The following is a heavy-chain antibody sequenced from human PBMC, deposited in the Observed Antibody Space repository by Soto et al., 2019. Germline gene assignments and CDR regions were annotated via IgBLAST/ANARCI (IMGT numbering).Heavy chain of an antibody. CDR1: GFTFSNYG. Sequence: PGGSLRLSCAASGFTFSNYGMHWVRQTPGKGLEWVAVISYDGSHQFYTDSVKGRFTISRDNSKNTLYLQMNSLKTEDTAMYYCAKDPKCCTIGSHFLDNWFDPWGQGTLVSVYS. J-gene: IGHJ5*02. CDR2: ISYDGSHQ. CDR3: AKDPKCCTIGSHFLDNWFDP. V-gene: IGHV3-30*18. D-gene: IGHD2-8*01.